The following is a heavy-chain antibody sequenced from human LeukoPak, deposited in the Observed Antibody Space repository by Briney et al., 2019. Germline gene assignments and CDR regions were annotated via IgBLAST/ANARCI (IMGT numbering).Heavy chain of an antibody. Sequence: GASVKVSCKASGGTFSSYAISWVRQAPGQGLEWMGGIIPIFGTANYAQKFQGRVTITADESTSTAYMELSSLRSEDTAVYYCARGRYDFWSGYEGPYYGMDVWGQGTTVTVSS. J-gene: IGHJ6*02. D-gene: IGHD3-3*01. CDR1: GGTFSSYA. CDR2: IIPIFGTA. V-gene: IGHV1-69*13. CDR3: ARGRYDFWSGYEGPYYGMDV.